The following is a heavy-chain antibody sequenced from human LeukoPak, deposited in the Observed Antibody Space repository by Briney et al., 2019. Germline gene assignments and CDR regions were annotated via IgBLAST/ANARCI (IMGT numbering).Heavy chain of an antibody. CDR3: ARRHSDFWSGYCFDY. D-gene: IGHD3-3*01. CDR1: GGSISSGGYY. V-gene: IGHV4-30-2*01. J-gene: IGHJ4*02. CDR2: IYHSGST. Sequence: PSETLSLTCTVSGGSISSGGYYWSWIRQPPGKGLEWIGYIYHSGSTYYNPSLKSRVTISVDRSKNQFSLKLSSVTAADTAVYYCARRHSDFWSGYCFDYWGQGTLVTVSS.